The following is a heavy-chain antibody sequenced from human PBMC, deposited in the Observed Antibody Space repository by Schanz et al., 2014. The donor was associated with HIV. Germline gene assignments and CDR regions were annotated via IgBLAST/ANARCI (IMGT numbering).Heavy chain of an antibody. J-gene: IGHJ4*02. CDR1: GGSFSGHY. Sequence: QVQVPQTGAGLLKPSETLTLTCVVYGGSFSGHYWSWIRQSPGKGLEWIGEIYQSGGTDYSPSFKSRITMSLDTSKNQVSLNLRFVTAADTAVYYCGRGTDDFPPDSWGQGTQVIVSS. D-gene: IGHD3-3*01. V-gene: IGHV4-34*01. CDR2: IYQSGGT. CDR3: GRGTDDFPPDS.